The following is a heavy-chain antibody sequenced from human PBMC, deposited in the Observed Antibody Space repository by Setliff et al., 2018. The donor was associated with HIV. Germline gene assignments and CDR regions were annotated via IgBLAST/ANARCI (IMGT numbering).Heavy chain of an antibody. CDR1: GFTFRSYS. D-gene: IGHD1-20*01. Sequence: HPGGSLRLSCAASGFTFRSYSMHWVRQAPGKGLEWVAKLLYDGSDDFYSDSAKGRFTISRDNAKNSLYLQMNGLRAEDTAVYYCARDPGITAKPFYFDCWGQGTLVTVS. J-gene: IGHJ4*02. CDR3: ARDPGITAKPFYFDC. CDR2: LLYDGSDD. V-gene: IGHV3-30*04.